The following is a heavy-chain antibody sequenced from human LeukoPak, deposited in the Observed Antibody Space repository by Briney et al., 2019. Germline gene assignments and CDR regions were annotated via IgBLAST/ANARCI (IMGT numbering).Heavy chain of an antibody. V-gene: IGHV3-21*01. D-gene: IGHD3-3*01. CDR2: ISGSGGST. J-gene: IGHJ5*02. CDR3: ARDGQFDFWSGYSWFDP. CDR1: GFTFSSTA. Sequence: PGGSLRLSCVASGFTFSSTAMHWVRQAPGKGLEWVSAISGSGGSTYYADSVKGRFTISRDNAKNSLYLQMNSLRAEDTAVYYCARDGQFDFWSGYSWFDPWGQGTLVTVSS.